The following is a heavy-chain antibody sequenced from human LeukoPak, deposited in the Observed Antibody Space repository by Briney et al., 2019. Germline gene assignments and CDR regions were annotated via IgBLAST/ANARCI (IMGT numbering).Heavy chain of an antibody. CDR2: IYHSGST. Sequence: SETLSLTCAVSGYSINSGYYWCWIRQPPGKGLEWIGSIYHSGSTYYNPSLKSRVTISVDTSKNQFSLKLSSVTAADTAVYYCASKASDYAFDYWGQGTLVTVSS. D-gene: IGHD4-17*01. CDR3: ASKASDYAFDY. V-gene: IGHV4-38-2*01. CDR1: GYSINSGYY. J-gene: IGHJ4*02.